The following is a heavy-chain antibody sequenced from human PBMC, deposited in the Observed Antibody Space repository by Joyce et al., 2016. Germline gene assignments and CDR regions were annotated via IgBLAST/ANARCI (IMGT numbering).Heavy chain of an antibody. Sequence: EVQVVESGGGLVQPGRSLRLSCAASGYTFDDYAMHWVRQDPGKGLEWGSGISWNSGSIGEADSLEGRFTGSRDNVKKSLYLQMDSLRAEDMALYYCARGTSSGWSDWYFNRWGRGTLVIVSS. V-gene: IGHV3-9*03. J-gene: IGHJ2*01. CDR2: ISWNSGSI. CDR3: ARGTSSGWSDWYFNR. D-gene: IGHD6-19*01. CDR1: GYTFDDYA.